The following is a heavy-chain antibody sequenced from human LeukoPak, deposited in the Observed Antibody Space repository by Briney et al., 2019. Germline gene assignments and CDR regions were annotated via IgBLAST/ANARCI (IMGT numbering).Heavy chain of an antibody. CDR3: ARDPAPGYSSGWYEN. Sequence: GGSLRLSCAASGFTFSSYSMNWVRQAPGKGLEWVSYISSSSSTIYYADSVKGRFTISRDNAKNSLYLQMNSLRAEDTAVYYCARDPAPGYSSGWYENWGQGTLVTVSS. V-gene: IGHV3-48*04. J-gene: IGHJ4*02. CDR2: ISSSSSTI. CDR1: GFTFSSYS. D-gene: IGHD6-19*01.